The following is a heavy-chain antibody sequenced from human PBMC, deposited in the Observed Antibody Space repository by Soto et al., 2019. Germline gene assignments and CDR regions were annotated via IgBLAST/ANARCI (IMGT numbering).Heavy chain of an antibody. CDR3: ARLRRYSSSSRGYFDY. V-gene: IGHV4-39*01. CDR1: GGSISSSSYY. J-gene: IGHJ4*02. CDR2: IYYSGST. D-gene: IGHD6-6*01. Sequence: SETLSLTCTVSGGSISSSSYYWGWIRQPPGKGLEWIGSIYYSGSTYYNPSLKSRVTISVDTSKNQFSLKLSSVTAADRAVYYCARLRRYSSSSRGYFDYWGQGTLVTVSS.